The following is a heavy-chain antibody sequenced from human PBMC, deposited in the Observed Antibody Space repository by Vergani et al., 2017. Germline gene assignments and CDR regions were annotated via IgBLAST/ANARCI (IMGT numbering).Heavy chain of an antibody. V-gene: IGHV4-59*01. Sequence: QVQLQESGPGLVKPSETLSPTCTVSGGPISSYYWSWIRQPPGKGLEWIGYLYYSGSTNYNPSLKSRVTISVDTSKNQFSLKLCSVPAADTAVYYCARDITIFGVVTHMDVWSKGTTVTVSS. J-gene: IGHJ6*03. CDR3: ARDITIFGVVTHMDV. D-gene: IGHD3-3*01. CDR1: GGPISSYY. CDR2: LYYSGST.